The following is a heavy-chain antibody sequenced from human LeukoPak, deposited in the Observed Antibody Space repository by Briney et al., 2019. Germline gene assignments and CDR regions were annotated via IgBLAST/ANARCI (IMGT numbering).Heavy chain of an antibody. J-gene: IGHJ4*02. D-gene: IGHD4-11*01. Sequence: PGRSLRLSCAASGFTFSSYGMHWVRQAPGKGLEWVAVIWYDGSNKYYADSVKGRFTISRDNSKNTLYLQMNSLRAEDTAVYYCARVRGTTVTTKRYIDYWGQGTLVTVSS. CDR3: ARVRGTTVTTKRYIDY. CDR2: IWYDGSNK. V-gene: IGHV3-33*01. CDR1: GFTFSSYG.